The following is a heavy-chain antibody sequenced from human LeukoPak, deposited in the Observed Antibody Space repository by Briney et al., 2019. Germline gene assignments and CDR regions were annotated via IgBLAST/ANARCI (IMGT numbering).Heavy chain of an antibody. D-gene: IGHD2-2*01. Sequence: GGSLRLSCAASGFTFSSYSMNWVRQAPGKGLEWVSFISTSSSYIHNADSVKGRFTISRDNAKNSLYLQMNSLRAEDTAVYYCVKEYQLLSFNYFDYWGQGTLVTASS. J-gene: IGHJ4*02. CDR3: VKEYQLLSFNYFDY. V-gene: IGHV3-21*01. CDR1: GFTFSSYS. CDR2: ISTSSSYI.